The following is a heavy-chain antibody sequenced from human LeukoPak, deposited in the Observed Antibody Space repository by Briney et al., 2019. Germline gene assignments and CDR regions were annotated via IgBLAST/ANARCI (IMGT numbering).Heavy chain of an antibody. Sequence: PSETLSLTCTVSGGSISSYYWSWIWQPAGKGLEWIGRIYTSGSTNYNPSLKSRVTMSVDTSKNQFSLKLSSVTAADTAVYYCATAGYYGSGSYYLLDYWGQGTLVTVSS. CDR3: ATAGYYGSGSYYLLDY. J-gene: IGHJ4*02. CDR2: IYTSGST. V-gene: IGHV4-4*07. D-gene: IGHD3-10*01. CDR1: GGSISSYY.